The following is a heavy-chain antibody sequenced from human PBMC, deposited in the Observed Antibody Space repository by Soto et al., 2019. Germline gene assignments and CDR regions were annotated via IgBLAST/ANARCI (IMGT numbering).Heavy chain of an antibody. CDR1: GFTVSTNY. V-gene: IGHV3-53*02. J-gene: IGHJ6*02. Sequence: EVQLAETGGGLIQPGGSLRLSCAVSGFTVSTNYMSWVRQAPGKGLEWVSVIYSGGSTSYADSVKGRFTISRDNSKNTLYLQMTSLRAEDTAVYYCARDYTYYSYYGMDVWGQGTTVTVSS. CDR2: IYSGGST. CDR3: ARDYTYYSYYGMDV.